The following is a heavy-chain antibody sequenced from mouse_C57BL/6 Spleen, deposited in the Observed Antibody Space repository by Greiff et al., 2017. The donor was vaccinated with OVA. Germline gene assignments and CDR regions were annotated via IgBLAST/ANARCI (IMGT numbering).Heavy chain of an antibody. CDR3: ARAPLLGYFDV. V-gene: IGHV3-6*01. CDR1: GYSITSGYY. J-gene: IGHJ1*03. Sequence: EVKLQESGPGLVKPSQSLSLTCSVTGYSITSGYYWNWIRQFPGNKLEWMGYISYDGSNNYNPSLKNRISITRDTSKNQFFLKLNSVTTEDTATYYCARAPLLGYFDVWGTGTTVTVSS. CDR2: ISYDGSN.